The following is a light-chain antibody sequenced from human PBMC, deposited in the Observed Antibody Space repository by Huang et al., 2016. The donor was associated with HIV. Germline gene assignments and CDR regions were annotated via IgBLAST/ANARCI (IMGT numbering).Light chain of an antibody. CDR3: QQRNNWPPWT. J-gene: IGKJ1*01. CDR1: QSIGSY. Sequence: EIVLTQSPATLSLSPGEGATLPCRASQSIGSYLAWDQQRPGKAPRLLIYDASIRATGIPARFSGRGSGTDFTLTISSLEPEDFAVYYCQQRNNWPPWTFGQGTKVELK. V-gene: IGKV3-11*01. CDR2: DAS.